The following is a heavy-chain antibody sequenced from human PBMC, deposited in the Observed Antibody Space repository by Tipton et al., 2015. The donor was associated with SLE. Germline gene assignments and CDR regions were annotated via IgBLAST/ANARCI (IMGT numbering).Heavy chain of an antibody. D-gene: IGHD4-17*01. CDR1: GGSFSAYY. CDR3: ASMPYGQIPFVFNY. Sequence: TLSLTCAVYGGSFSAYYWTWIRQPPGKGLEWIGEINHRGSTNYSPSLRGRITISVDTSKSQFSLKLTSVTAADTAVYYCASMPYGQIPFVFNYWGQGTLVTVSS. V-gene: IGHV4-34*01. J-gene: IGHJ4*02. CDR2: INHRGST.